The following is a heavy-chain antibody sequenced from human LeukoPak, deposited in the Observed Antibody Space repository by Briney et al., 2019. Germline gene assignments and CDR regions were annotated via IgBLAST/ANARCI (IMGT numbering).Heavy chain of an antibody. J-gene: IGHJ3*02. CDR1: GYTFTSYY. Sequence: VASVKVSCKASGYTFTSYYMHWVRQAPGQGLEWMGIINPSGGSTSYAQKFQGRVTTTRDMSTSTVYMELSSLRSEDTAVYYCARAGLRWLQLVGGDGSDAFDIWGQGTMVTVSS. V-gene: IGHV1-46*01. CDR2: INPSGGST. D-gene: IGHD5-24*01. CDR3: ARAGLRWLQLVGGDGSDAFDI.